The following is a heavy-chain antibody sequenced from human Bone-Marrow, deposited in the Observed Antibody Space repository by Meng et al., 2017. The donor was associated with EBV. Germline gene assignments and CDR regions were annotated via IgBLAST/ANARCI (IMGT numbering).Heavy chain of an antibody. CDR3: ARGVWDH. CDR1: GGSLSDSY. CDR2: INHSGNA. D-gene: IGHD1-26*01. J-gene: IGHJ4*02. V-gene: IGHV4-34*01. Sequence: QVPPPQWGAGLLKPSDTLSLNCAVYGGSLSDSYWNWIRQSPGKGLEWIGEINHSGNADYNPSLKSRVTISVDTSKNHFSLKLSSVTAADTAVYYCARGVWDHWGQGILVTVSS.